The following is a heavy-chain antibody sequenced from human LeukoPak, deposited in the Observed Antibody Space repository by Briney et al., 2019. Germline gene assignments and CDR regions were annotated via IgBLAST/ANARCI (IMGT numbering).Heavy chain of an antibody. CDR3: AKDVVAGTLYY. CDR1: GFTFSSYG. Sequence: GGALRLSCAASGFTFSSYGMHWVRQDPGKGLEWVAVISYDGSNKYYADSVKGRCTISRDNSKSTLYLQMNSLRAEDTAVYYCAKDVVAGTLYYWGQGTLVTVSS. V-gene: IGHV3-30*18. J-gene: IGHJ4*02. CDR2: ISYDGSNK. D-gene: IGHD6-19*01.